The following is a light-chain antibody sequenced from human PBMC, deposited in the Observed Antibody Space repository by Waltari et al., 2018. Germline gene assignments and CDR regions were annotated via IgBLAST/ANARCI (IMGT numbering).Light chain of an antibody. V-gene: IGLV3-1*01. CDR3: QAWDSSTAV. J-gene: IGLJ3*02. CDR1: KLGEKY. CDR2: QDN. Sequence: SYELTQPPSVSVSPGQTASITCSGDKLGEKYACWYQQKPGQSPVLFISQDNKRPSGISERVSGSNSGNTATLTISGTQAMDGADYYCQAWDSSTAVFGGGTRLTVL.